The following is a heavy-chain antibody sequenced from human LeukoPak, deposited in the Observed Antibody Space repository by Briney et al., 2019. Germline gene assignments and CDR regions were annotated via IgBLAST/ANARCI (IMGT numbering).Heavy chain of an antibody. CDR3: ARQGGGFWYFDL. D-gene: IGHD6-25*01. J-gene: IGHJ2*01. CDR1: GGSISSYY. CDR2: IYYSGST. V-gene: IGHV4-59*08. Sequence: PSETLSLTCTVSGGSISSYYWSWIRQPPGKGLEWIGYIYYSGSTNYNPSLKSRVTISVDTSKNQFSLKLSSVTAADTAVYYCARQGGGFWYFDLWGRGTLVTAPS.